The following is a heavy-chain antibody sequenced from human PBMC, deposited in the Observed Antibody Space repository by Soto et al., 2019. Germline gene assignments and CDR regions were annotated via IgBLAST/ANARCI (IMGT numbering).Heavy chain of an antibody. D-gene: IGHD1-26*01. Sequence: QVQLVQSGAEVKKPGASVKVSCKASGYTFTNYGITWLRQAPGQGREWMAGISAYNGNTNYAQKLQGRVTMTTDTDTSTAYMELRSLRSVDTAVYYCARDYVFEGPIVGASLDYWGKGTLVTVSS. CDR2: ISAYNGNT. V-gene: IGHV1-18*01. CDR1: GYTFTNYG. J-gene: IGHJ4*02. CDR3: ARDYVFEGPIVGASLDY.